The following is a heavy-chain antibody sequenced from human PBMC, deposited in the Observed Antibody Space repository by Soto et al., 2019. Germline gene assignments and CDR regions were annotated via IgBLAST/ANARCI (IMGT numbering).Heavy chain of an antibody. V-gene: IGHV3-23*01. CDR3: AKGDGSIRPYGMDV. Sequence: EVQLLESGGGLVQPGGSLRLSCAASGFIFSNYAMTWVRQAPGKGLEWVSTISGSGGTIYYADSVRGRFTISRDNSKNALWLQMNSLRAEDTALYYCAKGDGSIRPYGMDVWGQGTTVTVSS. CDR1: GFIFSNYA. D-gene: IGHD2-2*01. CDR2: ISGSGGTI. J-gene: IGHJ6*02.